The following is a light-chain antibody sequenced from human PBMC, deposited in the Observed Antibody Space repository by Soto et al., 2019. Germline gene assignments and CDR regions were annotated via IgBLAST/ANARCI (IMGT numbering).Light chain of an antibody. Sequence: QSALTQPPFASGSPGQSVTISCTGTSSDVGGYNYVSWYQQHPGKAPKLMIYEVSKRPSGVPDRFSGSKSGNTASLTVSGLQAEDEADYYCSSYAGTHNLVFGGGTKVTVL. V-gene: IGLV2-8*01. J-gene: IGLJ2*01. CDR1: SSDVGGYNY. CDR3: SSYAGTHNLV. CDR2: EVS.